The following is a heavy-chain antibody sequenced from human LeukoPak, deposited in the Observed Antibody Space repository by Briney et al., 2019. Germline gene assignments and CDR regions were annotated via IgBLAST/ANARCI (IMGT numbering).Heavy chain of an antibody. CDR3: ATLIGAVGYCSGGSCYPENYFDY. J-gene: IGHJ4*02. CDR1: GYTFTSYD. Sequence: ASVKVSCKASGYTFTSYDINWVRQATGQGLEWMGGIIPIFGTANYAQKFQGRVTITTDESTSTAYMELSSLRSEDTAVYYCATLIGAVGYCSGGSCYPENYFDYWGQGTLVTVSS. V-gene: IGHV1-69*05. CDR2: IIPIFGTA. D-gene: IGHD2-15*01.